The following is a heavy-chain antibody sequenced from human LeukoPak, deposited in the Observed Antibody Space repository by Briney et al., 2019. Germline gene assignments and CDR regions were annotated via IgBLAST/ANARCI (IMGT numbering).Heavy chain of an antibody. CDR2: IKQDGSEK. D-gene: IGHD3-10*01. CDR1: GFTFSSYW. CDR3: AVRGGGDYYYYGMDA. J-gene: IGHJ6*02. Sequence: GESLRLSCAAYGFTFSSYWMSWLRQAPGKGLEWVANIKQDGSEKYYVDSVKGRFTISRDNAKNSLYLQMNSLRAEDTAVYYCAVRGGGDYYYYGMDAWGQGTTVTVSS. V-gene: IGHV3-7*01.